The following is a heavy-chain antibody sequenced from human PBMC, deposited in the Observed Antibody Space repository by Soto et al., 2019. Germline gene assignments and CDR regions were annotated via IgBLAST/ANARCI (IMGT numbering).Heavy chain of an antibody. V-gene: IGHV5-10-1*01. CDR3: ARQPLGYSDSSGLFDN. J-gene: IGHJ4*02. CDR2: IGPGDSYT. D-gene: IGHD3-22*01. Sequence: GESLKISCKGPGYSFTNYWISWVRQMPGKGLEWMGRIGPGDSYTNYSPSFQGHVIISVDKSISTAYLQWSTLKASDTAMYYCARQPLGYSDSSGLFDNWGQGTLVTVSS. CDR1: GYSFTNYW.